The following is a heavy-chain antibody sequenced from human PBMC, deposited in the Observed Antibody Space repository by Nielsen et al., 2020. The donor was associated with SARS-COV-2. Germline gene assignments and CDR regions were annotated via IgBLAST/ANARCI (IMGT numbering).Heavy chain of an antibody. CDR3: ARIIVGSTGGDL. J-gene: IGHJ5*02. CDR2: INAGNGNT. V-gene: IGHV1-3*01. Sequence: WVRQAPGQRLEWMGWINAGNGNTKYSQKFQGRVTITRDTSASTAYMELSSLTSEDTALYYCARIIVGSTGGDLWGQGTQVTVSS. D-gene: IGHD1-26*01.